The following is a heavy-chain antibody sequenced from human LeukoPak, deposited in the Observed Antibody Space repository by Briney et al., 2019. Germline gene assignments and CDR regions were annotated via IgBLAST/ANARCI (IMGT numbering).Heavy chain of an antibody. Sequence: SESLCLTCAAYGWSFSGYYLSWFRQPPGKGLEWIGLINHSGSTNYNPSLKRRATISVETSKKQFSLKLSSVTAADTAVYYCASDIFYDSSGNYYYGMDVRGQGTTVIVSS. V-gene: IGHV4-34*01. CDR2: INHSGST. CDR3: ASDIFYDSSGNYYYGMDV. J-gene: IGHJ6*02. CDR1: GWSFSGYY. D-gene: IGHD3-22*01.